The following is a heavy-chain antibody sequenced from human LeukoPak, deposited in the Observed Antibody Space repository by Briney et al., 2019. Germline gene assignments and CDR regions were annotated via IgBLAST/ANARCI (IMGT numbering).Heavy chain of an antibody. V-gene: IGHV3-23*01. CDR2: ISGSGGST. CDR3: AKGGIDYKEPRGDFDY. J-gene: IGHJ4*02. Sequence: GGSLRLSCAASGFTFSSYAMSWVRQAPGKGLEWVSAISGSGGSTYYADSVKGRFTISRDNSKNTLYLQMNSLRAEDTAVYYCAKGGIDYKEPRGDFDYWGQGTLVTVSS. CDR1: GFTFSSYA. D-gene: IGHD4-11*01.